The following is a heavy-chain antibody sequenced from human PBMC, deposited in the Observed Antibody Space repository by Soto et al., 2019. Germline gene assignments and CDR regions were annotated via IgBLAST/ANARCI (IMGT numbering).Heavy chain of an antibody. CDR1: GFTFSSYA. CDR2: ISGSGGST. D-gene: IGHD3-10*01. V-gene: IGHV3-23*01. CDR3: AKERFWFGEIIYGMDV. J-gene: IGHJ6*02. Sequence: GGSLRLSCAASGFTFSSYAMSWVRQAPGKGLEWVSAISGSGGSTYYADSVKGRFTISRDNSKNTLYVQMNSLRAEDTAVYYCAKERFWFGEIIYGMDVWGQGTTVTVSS.